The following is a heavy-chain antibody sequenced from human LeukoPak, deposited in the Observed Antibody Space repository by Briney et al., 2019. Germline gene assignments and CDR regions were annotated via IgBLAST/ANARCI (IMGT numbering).Heavy chain of an antibody. CDR1: GGSISSDY. J-gene: IGHJ4*02. Sequence: SVTLSLTCTVSGGSISSDYWSWIRQPPGKGLEWIGYICFSGRTHYHPPLKSRITISVDTSKNQFSLKLSSVTAADTAVYYCARGFYSPHYWGQGTLVSVSS. V-gene: IGHV4-59*01. D-gene: IGHD4-11*01. CDR2: ICFSGRT. CDR3: ARGFYSPHY.